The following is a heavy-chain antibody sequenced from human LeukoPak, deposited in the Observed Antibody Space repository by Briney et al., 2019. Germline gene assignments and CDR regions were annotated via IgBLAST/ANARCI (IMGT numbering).Heavy chain of an antibody. D-gene: IGHD3-10*01. Sequence: GRSLRLSCAASGFTFSSYAMHWVRQAPGKGLEWVSGISWNSGSIGYADSVKGRFTISRDNAKNSLYLQMNSLRAEDMALYYCAKGVLRGVITSFDIWGQGTMVTVSS. J-gene: IGHJ3*02. V-gene: IGHV3-9*03. CDR3: AKGVLRGVITSFDI. CDR1: GFTFSSYA. CDR2: ISWNSGSI.